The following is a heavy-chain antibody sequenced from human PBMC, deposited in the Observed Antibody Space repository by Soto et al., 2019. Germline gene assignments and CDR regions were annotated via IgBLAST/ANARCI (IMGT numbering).Heavy chain of an antibody. CDR3: ADPPGGGGY. J-gene: IGHJ4*02. Sequence: EVQLVESGGGLIQPGGSLRLSCAVSGFTVSNNYMSWVRQAPGKGLEGVSVIYSGGYTAYGDSVKGRFTISRDNSKNTHYLKRKSPGADHPACFYWADPPGGGGYWGQGTLVTVSS. CDR2: IYSGGYT. CDR1: GFTVSNNY. V-gene: IGHV3-53*01. D-gene: IGHD3-10*01.